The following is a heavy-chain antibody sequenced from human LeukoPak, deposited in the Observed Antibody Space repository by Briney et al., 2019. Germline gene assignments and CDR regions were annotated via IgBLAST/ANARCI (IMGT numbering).Heavy chain of an antibody. CDR1: GFTVGSNY. CDR3: ARTGYSSSPLTLDY. D-gene: IGHD6-13*01. CDR2: IYSGGST. Sequence: GGSLRLSCAASGFTVGSNYMSWVRQAPGKGLEWVSVIYSGGSTYYADSVKGRFTISRHNSKNTLYLQMNSLRAEDTAVYYCARTGYSSSPLTLDYWGQGTLVTVSS. J-gene: IGHJ4*02. V-gene: IGHV3-53*04.